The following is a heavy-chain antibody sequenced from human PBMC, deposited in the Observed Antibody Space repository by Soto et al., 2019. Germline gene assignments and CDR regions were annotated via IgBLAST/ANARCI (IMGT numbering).Heavy chain of an antibody. Sequence: QVQLVESGGGVVQPGRSLRLSCAASGFTFSSYAMHWVRQAPGKGLEWVAVISYDGSNKYYADSVKGRFTISRDNSKNTLYLQMNSLRAEDTAVYYCARVDQQLANWGQGTLVTVSS. CDR1: GFTFSSYA. V-gene: IGHV3-30-3*01. CDR3: ARVDQQLAN. CDR2: ISYDGSNK. J-gene: IGHJ4*02. D-gene: IGHD6-13*01.